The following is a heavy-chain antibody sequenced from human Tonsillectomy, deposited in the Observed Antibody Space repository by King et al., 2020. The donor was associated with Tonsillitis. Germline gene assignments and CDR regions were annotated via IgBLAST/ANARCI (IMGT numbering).Heavy chain of an antibody. CDR1: GFTFGDYA. J-gene: IGHJ4*02. D-gene: IGHD3-10*01. V-gene: IGHV3-49*03. CDR3: TRGGSLLWFGELYGGY. CDR2: FKGKAMGGTT. Sequence: VQLVESGGGLVQPGRSLRLSCTASGFTFGDYAMSWFGQPPGKGRGGLGFFKGKAMGGTTDYAASVKGRFTISRDDSKSIAYLQMNSLKTEDTAVYYCTRGGSLLWFGELYGGYWGQGTLVTVSS.